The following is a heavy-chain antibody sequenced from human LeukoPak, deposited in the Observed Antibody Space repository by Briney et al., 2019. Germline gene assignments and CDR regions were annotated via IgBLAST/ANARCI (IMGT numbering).Heavy chain of an antibody. D-gene: IGHD1-20*01. J-gene: IGHJ6*03. Sequence: GGSLRLSCAASGFTFSNFAMSWVRQAPGKGLEWVSGLSGSGGNTYYADSVKGRFTISRDNSNNTLYLQMYSLTADDTAVYYCAKFQGATYYNWHMDVWGKGTTVTVSS. CDR2: LSGSGGNT. V-gene: IGHV3-23*01. CDR1: GFTFSNFA. CDR3: AKFQGATYYNWHMDV.